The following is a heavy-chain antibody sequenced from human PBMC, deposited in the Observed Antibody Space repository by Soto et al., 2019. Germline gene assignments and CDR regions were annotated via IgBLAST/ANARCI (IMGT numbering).Heavy chain of an antibody. V-gene: IGHV3-48*04. J-gene: IGHJ4*02. D-gene: IGHD3-9*01. Sequence: EVQLVESGGGLVQPGGSLRLSCVASGFTFSSYSMVWVRQAPGKGLEWIAYIFASSTTIHYADSVKGRFTVSRDNTQNSLFLLMNSLSAEDTDIYYCARDKDWAFDYWGQGTQVIVSS. CDR1: GFTFSSYS. CDR3: ARDKDWAFDY. CDR2: IFASSTTI.